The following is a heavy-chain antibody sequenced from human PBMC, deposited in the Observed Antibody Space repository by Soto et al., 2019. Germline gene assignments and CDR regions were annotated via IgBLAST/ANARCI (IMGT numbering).Heavy chain of an antibody. CDR1: GYTFTTYG. CDR3: ARVSSRKTIFGVPKGYFDY. Sequence: QVQLVQSGAEVKKPGASVKLSCKASGYTFTTYGITWVRQAPGQGLEWMGWMSAYNGNTNYVQKFQGRVTMTRDPSTSTAYMELRSLRSDDTAVYYCARVSSRKTIFGVPKGYFDYWGQGTLVIVSS. J-gene: IGHJ4*02. CDR2: MSAYNGNT. D-gene: IGHD3-3*01. V-gene: IGHV1-18*01.